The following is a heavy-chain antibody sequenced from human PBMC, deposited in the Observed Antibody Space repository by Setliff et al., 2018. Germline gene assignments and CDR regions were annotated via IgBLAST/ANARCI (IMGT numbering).Heavy chain of an antibody. CDR1: GYTFTSYD. J-gene: IGHJ4*02. V-gene: IGHV1-8*01. CDR2: MNPNSGNT. D-gene: IGHD6-19*01. Sequence: RASVKVSCKASGYTFTSYDINWVRQATGQGLEWMGWMNPNSGNTGYAQKFQGRVTMTRNTSISTAYMELSSLRSEDTAVYYCARVTIAVAGYFDFWSQGTLDTVSS. CDR3: ARVTIAVAGYFDF.